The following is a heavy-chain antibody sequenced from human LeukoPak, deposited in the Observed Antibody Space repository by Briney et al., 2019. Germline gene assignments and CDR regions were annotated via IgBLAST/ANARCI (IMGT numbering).Heavy chain of an antibody. J-gene: IGHJ4*02. CDR3: ARDSDPLDY. D-gene: IGHD1-26*01. CDR1: GFTFADYG. CDR2: INWNGGST. Sequence: PGRSLRLSCAASGFTFADYGMSSVRQAAGKGLEWVSGINWNGGSTGYADSVKGRFTISRANAKNSLCLQMNSLGAEDSALYHCARDSDPLDYWGQGTLVTVSS. V-gene: IGHV3-20*01.